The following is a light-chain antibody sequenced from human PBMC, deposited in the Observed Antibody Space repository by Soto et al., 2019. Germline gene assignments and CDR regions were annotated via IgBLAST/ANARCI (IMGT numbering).Light chain of an antibody. CDR3: QQYGSSGT. CDR1: QSINTY. J-gene: IGKJ1*01. V-gene: IGKV3-20*01. CDR2: DAS. Sequence: ETVLTQSPATLSLSPGEGATLSCRASQSINTYLAWYQQKPGQAPRLLIYDASKRATGIPARFSGSGSGTDFTLTISRLEPEDFAVYYCQQYGSSGTFGQGTKV.